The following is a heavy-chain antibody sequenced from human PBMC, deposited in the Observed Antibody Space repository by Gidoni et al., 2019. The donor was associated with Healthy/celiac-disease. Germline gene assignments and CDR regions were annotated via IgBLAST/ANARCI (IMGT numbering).Heavy chain of an antibody. CDR1: GFTFVYYY. Sequence: QVQLVESGGGLVKPGGSLRLSCAAPGFTFVYYYMSWIRQAPGKGREWVSYISSSGSTIYYADSVKGRFTISRDNAKNSLYLQMNSLRAEDTAVYYCAATAAGTFALGPKAFDIWGQGTMVTVSS. D-gene: IGHD6-13*01. CDR2: ISSSGSTI. CDR3: AATAAGTFALGPKAFDI. J-gene: IGHJ3*02. V-gene: IGHV3-11*01.